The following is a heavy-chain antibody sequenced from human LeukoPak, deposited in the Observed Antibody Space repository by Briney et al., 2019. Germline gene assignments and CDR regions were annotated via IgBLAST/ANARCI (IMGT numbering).Heavy chain of an antibody. V-gene: IGHV4-61*05. J-gene: IGHJ6*03. CDR2: IYYSGST. CDR1: GGSISSSSYY. Sequence: PSETLSLTCTVSGGSISSSSYYWGWIRQPPGKGLEWIGYIYYSGSTNYNPSLKSRVTISVDTSKNQFSLKLSSVTAADTAVYYCARSRPPWYYYYMDVWGKGTTVTISS. D-gene: IGHD1-14*01. CDR3: ARSRPPWYYYYMDV.